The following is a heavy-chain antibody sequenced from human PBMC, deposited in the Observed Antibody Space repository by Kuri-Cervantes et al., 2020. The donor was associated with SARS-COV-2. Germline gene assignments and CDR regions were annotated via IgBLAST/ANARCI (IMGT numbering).Heavy chain of an antibody. J-gene: IGHJ6*03. CDR3: ARGFWARGGGAFPGIAVAGPNRDYYYYYMDV. CDR1: GYTFTGYY. Sequence: ASVKVSCKASGYTFTGYYMHWVRQAPGQGLEWMGWINPNSGGTNYAQKFQGRVTITADESTSTAYMELSSLRSEDTAVYYCARGFWARGGGAFPGIAVAGPNRDYYYYYMDVWGKGTTVTVSS. D-gene: IGHD6-19*01. CDR2: INPNSGGT. V-gene: IGHV1-2*02.